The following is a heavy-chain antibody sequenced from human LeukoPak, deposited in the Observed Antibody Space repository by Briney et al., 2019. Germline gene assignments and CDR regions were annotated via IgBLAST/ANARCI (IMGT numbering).Heavy chain of an antibody. CDR3: AKDVAAAGDQGWFDP. D-gene: IGHD6-13*01. CDR1: GFTFDDYA. Sequence: PGGSLRLSCAASGFTFDDYAMHWVRRAPGKGLEWVSGISWNSGSIGYADSVKGRFTISRDNAKNSLYLQMNSLRAEDTALYYCAKDVAAAGDQGWFDPWGQGTLVTVSS. CDR2: ISWNSGSI. J-gene: IGHJ5*02. V-gene: IGHV3-9*01.